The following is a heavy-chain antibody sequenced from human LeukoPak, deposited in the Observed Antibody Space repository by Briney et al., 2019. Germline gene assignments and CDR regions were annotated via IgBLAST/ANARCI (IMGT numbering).Heavy chain of an antibody. V-gene: IGHV1-18*01. CDR3: ARDLKRKYYDFWSGYFRPNFDY. D-gene: IGHD3-3*01. Sequence: ASVKVSCKASGYTFTSYGISWVRQAPGQGLEWMGWISAYNGNTNYAQKLQGRVTMSTDTSTSTAYMELRSLRSDDTAVYYCARDLKRKYYDFWSGYFRPNFDYWGQGTLVTVSS. CDR1: GYTFTSYG. CDR2: ISAYNGNT. J-gene: IGHJ4*02.